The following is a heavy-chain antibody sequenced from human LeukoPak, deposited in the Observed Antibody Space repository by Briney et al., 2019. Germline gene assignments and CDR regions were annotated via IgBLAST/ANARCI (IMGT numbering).Heavy chain of an antibody. J-gene: IGHJ6*02. Sequence: TGGSLRLSCAASGFTFSSYGMHWVRQAPGKGLEWVAVISYDGSNKYYADSVKGRFTISRDNSKNTLYLQMNSLRAEDTAVYYCAKDRRGYYGSGRHSDNYYGMDVWGQGTTVTVSS. CDR2: ISYDGSNK. D-gene: IGHD3-10*01. CDR1: GFTFSSYG. V-gene: IGHV3-30*18. CDR3: AKDRRGYYGSGRHSDNYYGMDV.